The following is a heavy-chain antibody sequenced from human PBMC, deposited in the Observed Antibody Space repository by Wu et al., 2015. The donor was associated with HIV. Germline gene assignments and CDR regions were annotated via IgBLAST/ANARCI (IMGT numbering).Heavy chain of an antibody. CDR3: ARPYSGYAYDILDM. D-gene: IGHD5-12*01. CDR1: GGTFSSYS. Sequence: QVHLEQSGTEVKKPGSSVRVSCKASGGTFSSYSFNWVRQAPGQGLEWMGKIIPVFGTTKYAQKFQGRVTITADESTRTVFMELSSLRSDDTAVYYCARPYSGYAYDILDMWGQGTEVFVSS. CDR2: IIPVFGTT. J-gene: IGHJ3*02. V-gene: IGHV1-69*15.